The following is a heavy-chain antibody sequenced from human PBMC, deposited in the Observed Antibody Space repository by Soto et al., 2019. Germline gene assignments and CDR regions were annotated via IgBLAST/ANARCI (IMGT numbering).Heavy chain of an antibody. Sequence: EVQLVESGGGLVPPGGSLILSCAASGFSFSIYWMHWVRQAPGKGLVWVSRIITDGSSTSDADSVKGRFTISRDNAKNTLYLQMNSLRAEDTAVYYCATGLSTRGYYMDAWGKGTTVTASS. J-gene: IGHJ6*03. CDR1: GFSFSIYW. CDR2: IITDGSST. CDR3: ATGLSTRGYYMDA. D-gene: IGHD1-26*01. V-gene: IGHV3-74*01.